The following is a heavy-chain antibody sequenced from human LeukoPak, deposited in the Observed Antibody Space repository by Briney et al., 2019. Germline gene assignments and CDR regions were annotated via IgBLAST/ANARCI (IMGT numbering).Heavy chain of an antibody. CDR1: GFIFSNYA. Sequence: PGGSLRLSCAASGFIFSNYAMYWVRLAPGKGLEWVAFIQYYGSSKYHGDSVKGRITISRDNTKNTLHLQMNSLRVEDTAVYYCAKDGEYFNFASWGQGTLVTVSS. CDR3: AKDGEYFNFAS. D-gene: IGHD4-17*01. V-gene: IGHV3-30*02. J-gene: IGHJ4*02. CDR2: IQYYGSSK.